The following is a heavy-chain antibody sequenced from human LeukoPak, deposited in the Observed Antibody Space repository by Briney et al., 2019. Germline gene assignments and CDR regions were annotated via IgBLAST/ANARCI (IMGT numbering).Heavy chain of an antibody. Sequence: GGSLRLSCAASGLTFSSYAMSWVRQAPGKGLGWVSGISGNGGGTYYADSVKGRFTISRDNSENTLYLQMNSLRAEDTAVYYCAREGEGYYDAFDIWGQGTMVTVSS. CDR1: GLTFSSYA. CDR3: AREGEGYYDAFDI. D-gene: IGHD3-16*01. J-gene: IGHJ3*02. CDR2: ISGNGGGT. V-gene: IGHV3-23*01.